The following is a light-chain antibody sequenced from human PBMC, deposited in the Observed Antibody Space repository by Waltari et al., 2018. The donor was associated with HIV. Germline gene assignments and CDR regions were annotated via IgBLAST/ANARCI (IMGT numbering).Light chain of an antibody. CDR1: SSDVGGYNY. J-gene: IGLJ3*02. V-gene: IGLV2-8*01. CDR2: EVN. CDR3: SSYAGSNNWV. Sequence: QSALTQPPSASGSPGQSVTISCTGTSSDVGGYNYVSWYQQHPGKAPKRMMSEVNKRPSGVPDRFSGSKSGNTASLTVSGLQAEDEADYYCSSYAGSNNWVFGGGTKLTVL.